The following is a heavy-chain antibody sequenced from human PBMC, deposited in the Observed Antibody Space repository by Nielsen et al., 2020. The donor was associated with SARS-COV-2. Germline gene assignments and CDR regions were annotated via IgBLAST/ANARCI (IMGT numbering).Heavy chain of an antibody. CDR3: ARAPMVRGVLYYYGMDV. Sequence: ASVNVSCKASGYTFTSYAMNWVRQAPGQGLEWMGWINTNTGNPTYAQGFTGRFVFSLDTSVSTAYLQISSLKAEDTAVYYCARAPMVRGVLYYYGMDVWGQGTTVTVSS. D-gene: IGHD3-10*01. CDR1: GYTFTSYA. CDR2: INTNTGNP. J-gene: IGHJ6*02. V-gene: IGHV7-4-1*02.